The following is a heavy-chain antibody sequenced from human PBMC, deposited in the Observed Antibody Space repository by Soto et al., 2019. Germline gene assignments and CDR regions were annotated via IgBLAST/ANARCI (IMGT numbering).Heavy chain of an antibody. D-gene: IGHD2-21*01. V-gene: IGHV4-30-2*01. CDR2: IYHSGST. CDR1: GGSISSGGYS. Sequence: PSETLSLTCTVSGGSISSGGYSWSWIRQPPGKGLEWIGYIYHSGSTYYNPSLKSRVTISVDRSKNQFSLKLSSVTAADTAVYYCANSRVMTFDYWGQGTLVTVSS. J-gene: IGHJ4*02. CDR3: ANSRVMTFDY.